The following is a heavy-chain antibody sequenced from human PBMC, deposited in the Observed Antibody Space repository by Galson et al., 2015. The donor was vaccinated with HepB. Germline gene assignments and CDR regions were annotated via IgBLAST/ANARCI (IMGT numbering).Heavy chain of an antibody. CDR1: GFTFSSYT. Sequence: SLRLSCAASGFTFSSYTMHWVRQPPGKGLEWAAVISYDGINKYYADSVKGRFIISRDNSKNTLYLQMNSLRAEDTAVYYCARSGGIRAREFDPWGQGTLVTVSS. D-gene: IGHD3-10*01. J-gene: IGHJ5*02. CDR2: ISYDGINK. V-gene: IGHV3-30*04. CDR3: ARSGGIRAREFDP.